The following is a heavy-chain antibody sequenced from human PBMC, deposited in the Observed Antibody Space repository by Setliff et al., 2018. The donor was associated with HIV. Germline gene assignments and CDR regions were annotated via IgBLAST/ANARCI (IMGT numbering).Heavy chain of an antibody. V-gene: IGHV1-18*01. J-gene: IGHJ4*02. CDR2: ISAYNGKT. D-gene: IGHD3-3*01. CDR1: GYTFTSYG. CDR3: ARDSDNFWSGYYAAFDY. Sequence: GASVKVSCKASGYTFTSYGISWVRQAPGQGLEWMGWISAYNGKTEYAQNFQGRVTMTTDTSSSTAYLDLRSLRSDDTAVYYCARDSDNFWSGYYAAFDYWGQGTLVTVSS.